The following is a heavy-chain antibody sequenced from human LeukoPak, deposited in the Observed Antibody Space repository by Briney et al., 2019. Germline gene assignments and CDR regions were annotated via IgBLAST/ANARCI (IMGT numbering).Heavy chain of an antibody. CDR2: ISVYNGNT. J-gene: IGHJ4*02. V-gene: IGHV1-18*01. Sequence: VASVKVSCKASGYTFTNYGINWVRQAPGQGLEWMGWISVYNGNTNYAQMLQGRVTMTTDTSTSTAYMELRSLTSDDTAVYLCARDMRGSHNYGSSAYWAFDYWGQGTLVTVSS. D-gene: IGHD3-22*01. CDR3: ARDMRGSHNYGSSAYWAFDY. CDR1: GYTFTNYG.